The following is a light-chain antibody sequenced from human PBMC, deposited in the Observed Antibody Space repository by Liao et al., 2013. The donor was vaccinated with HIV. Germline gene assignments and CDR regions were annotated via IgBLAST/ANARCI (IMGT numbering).Light chain of an antibody. V-gene: IGLV3-1*01. Sequence: SYELTQPPSVSVSPGQTASITCSGDQLGNKNICWYQQKPGQSPVLVIYEDDKRPSGIPERFSGSNSGNTATLTISGTQAMDEADYYCQAWDSRTVIFGGGTKLTVL. J-gene: IGLJ2*01. CDR2: EDD. CDR3: QAWDSRTVI. CDR1: QLGNKN.